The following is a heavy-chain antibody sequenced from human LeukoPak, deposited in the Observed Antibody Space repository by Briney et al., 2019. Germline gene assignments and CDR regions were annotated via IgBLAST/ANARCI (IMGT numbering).Heavy chain of an antibody. J-gene: IGHJ4*02. CDR3: ARKRGEVYFDY. CDR1: GYTFTSYD. Sequence: ASVKVSCKASGYTFTSYDINWVRQATGQGLEWMGWMNPNSGNTGYAQKFQGRVTMTRDTSISTAYMELSRLRSDDTAVYYCARKRGEVYFDYWGQGTLVTVSS. CDR2: MNPNSGNT. V-gene: IGHV1-8*01.